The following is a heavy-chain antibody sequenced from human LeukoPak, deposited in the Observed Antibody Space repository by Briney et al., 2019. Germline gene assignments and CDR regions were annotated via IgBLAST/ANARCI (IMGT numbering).Heavy chain of an antibody. D-gene: IGHD5-18*01. J-gene: IGHJ5*02. CDR3: ARAIRGYSYGYTVRWFDP. CDR1: GYTFTSYA. CDR2: MNPNSGNT. Sequence: ASVKVSCKASGYTFTSYAMNWVRQAPGQGLEWMGWMNPNSGNTGYAQKFQGRVTITRNTSISTAYMELSSLRSEDTAVYYCARAIRGYSYGYTVRWFDPWGQGTLVTVSS. V-gene: IGHV1-8*03.